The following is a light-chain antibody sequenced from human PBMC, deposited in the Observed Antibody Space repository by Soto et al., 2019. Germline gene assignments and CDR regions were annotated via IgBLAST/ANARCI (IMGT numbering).Light chain of an antibody. J-gene: IGLJ1*01. CDR3: SSYTSSSTHLDD. V-gene: IGLV2-14*01. CDR1: SSDVGGYNY. Sequence: QSALTQPASVSGSPGQSITISCTGTSSDVGGYNYVSWYQQHPGKAPKLMIYDVSNRPSGVSNRLSGSKSGNTASLTLSGLQAEEEADYYCSSYTSSSTHLDDFVTGTTVTVL. CDR2: DVS.